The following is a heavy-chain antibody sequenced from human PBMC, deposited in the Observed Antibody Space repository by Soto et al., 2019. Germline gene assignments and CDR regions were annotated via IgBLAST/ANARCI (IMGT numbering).Heavy chain of an antibody. J-gene: IGHJ5*02. CDR1: GFSLRNGGVG. CDR3: AHKLDTVDWFGP. V-gene: IGHV2-5*01. D-gene: IGHD5-18*01. Sequence: QITLKESGPTLVKSTQTLTLTCSFSGFSLRNGGVGVGWIRQPPGKALEWVALIYWNDDKRYSPFLKNRLTLIKDTFKDQLVLTMTNVDPVDTATYYCAHKLDTVDWFGPWGQGILVTVSS. CDR2: IYWNDDK.